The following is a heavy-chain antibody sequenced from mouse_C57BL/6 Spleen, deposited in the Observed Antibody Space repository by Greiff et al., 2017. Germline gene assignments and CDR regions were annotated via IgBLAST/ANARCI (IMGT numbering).Heavy chain of an antibody. CDR2: IDPSDSET. CDR1: GYTFTSYW. J-gene: IGHJ2*01. V-gene: IGHV1-52*01. Sequence: QVQLQQPGAELVRPGSSVKLSCKASGYTFTSYWMHWVKQRPIQGLDWIGNIDPSDSETHYNQKFKDKATLTVDKSSSTAYMQLSSLTSEDSAVYYCARDYYDYDGFDYWGQGTTLTVSS. D-gene: IGHD2-4*01. CDR3: ARDYYDYDGFDY.